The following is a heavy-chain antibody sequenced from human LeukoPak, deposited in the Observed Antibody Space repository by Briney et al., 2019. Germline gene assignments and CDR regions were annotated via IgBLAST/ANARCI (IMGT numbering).Heavy chain of an antibody. D-gene: IGHD4-23*01. CDR1: GGSISDNW. CDR3: ARRRDYGGNSGDAFDI. J-gene: IGHJ3*02. Sequence: KPSGTLSLTCVVSGGSISDNWWSWVRQPPGKGLEWIGEIFHSGSTTYNPALKSRVTISVDKSKTQFSLKLSSVTAADTAVYYCARRRDYGGNSGDAFDIWGQGTMVTVSS. V-gene: IGHV4-4*02. CDR2: IFHSGST.